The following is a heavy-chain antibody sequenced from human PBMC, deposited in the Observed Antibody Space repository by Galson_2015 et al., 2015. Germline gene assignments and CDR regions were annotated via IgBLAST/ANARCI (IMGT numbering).Heavy chain of an antibody. CDR3: TRMGPGIATAGTFFPYYFDY. CDR1: GFTFGDYA. J-gene: IGHJ4*02. D-gene: IGHD6-13*01. Sequence: SLRLSCAASGFTFGDYAMSWFRQAPGKGLEWVGFIRSKAYGGTTEYAASVKGRFTISRDDSKSIAYLQMNSLKTEDTAVYYCTRMGPGIATAGTFFPYYFDYWGPGTLVTVSS. V-gene: IGHV3-49*03. CDR2: IRSKAYGGTT.